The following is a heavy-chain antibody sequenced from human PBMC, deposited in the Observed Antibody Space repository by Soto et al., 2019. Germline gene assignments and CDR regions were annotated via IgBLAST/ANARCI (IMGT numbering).Heavy chain of an antibody. CDR1: GYTFTSYY. CDR2: INPSGGST. Sequence: ASVKVSCKASGYTFTSYYMHWVRQAPGQGLEWMGIINPSGGSTSYAQKFQGRVTMTRDTSTSTVYMELSSLRSEDTAGYYCARVYDFFPVYYPSYYSCGMDVGGKGPTATAPS. D-gene: IGHD3-3*01. CDR3: ARVYDFFPVYYPSYYSCGMDV. V-gene: IGHV1-46*01. J-gene: IGHJ6*04.